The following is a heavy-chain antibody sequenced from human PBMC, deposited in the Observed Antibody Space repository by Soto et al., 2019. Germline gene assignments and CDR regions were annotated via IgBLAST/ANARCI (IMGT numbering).Heavy chain of an antibody. CDR3: ARVLYSEDTPEGIMITFGWVPGAFDI. V-gene: IGHV3-48*01. CDR2: ISSSSSTI. CDR1: GFTFSSYS. J-gene: IGHJ3*02. D-gene: IGHD3-16*01. Sequence: PGGSLRLSCAASGFTFSSYSMNWVRQAPGKGLEWVSYISSSSSTIYYADSVKGRFTISRDNAKNSLYLQMNSLRAEDTAVYYCARVLYSEDTPEGIMITFGWVPGAFDIWGQGTMVTVSS.